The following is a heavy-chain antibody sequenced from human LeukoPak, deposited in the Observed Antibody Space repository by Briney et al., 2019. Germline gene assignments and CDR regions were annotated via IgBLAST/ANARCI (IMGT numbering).Heavy chain of an antibody. D-gene: IGHD6-13*01. J-gene: IGHJ4*02. CDR3: ARDVIAAPFDY. Sequence: PGGSLRLSCAASGFTFSSYAMHWVRQAPGKGLEWVAVISYDGSNKYYADSVKGRFTISRDNSKNTLYLQMNSLRAEDTAVYYCARDVIAAPFDYWGQGTLVTVSS. CDR1: GFTFSSYA. CDR2: ISYDGSNK. V-gene: IGHV3-30-3*01.